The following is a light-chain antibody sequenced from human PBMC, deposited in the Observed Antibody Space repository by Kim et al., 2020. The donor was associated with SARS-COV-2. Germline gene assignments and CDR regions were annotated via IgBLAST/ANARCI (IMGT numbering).Light chain of an antibody. CDR3: QQRHSVPLA. V-gene: IGKV1-39*01. J-gene: IGKJ5*01. Sequence: ASVGDRFTITCRACQSVSNRLVWYRHKAGKAAELLLHSASTLGVGVPSRFSGSGSGTDFTLTISRLQPEDLATYYCQQRHSVPLAFGQGTQLEIK. CDR1: QSVSNR. CDR2: SAS.